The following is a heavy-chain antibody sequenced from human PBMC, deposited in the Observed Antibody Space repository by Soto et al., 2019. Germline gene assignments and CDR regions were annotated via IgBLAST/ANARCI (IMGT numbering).Heavy chain of an antibody. J-gene: IGHJ6*02. CDR3: ARDYGDYLGDFSGYYGMDV. V-gene: IGHV4-39*02. CDR1: GGSISSSSYY. Sequence: SETLSLTCTVSGGSISSSSYYWGWIRQPPGKGLEWIGSIYYSGSTYYNPSLESRVTISVDTSKNQFSLKLSSVTAADTAVYYCARDYGDYLGDFSGYYGMDVWGQGTTVTVSS. D-gene: IGHD4-17*01. CDR2: IYYSGST.